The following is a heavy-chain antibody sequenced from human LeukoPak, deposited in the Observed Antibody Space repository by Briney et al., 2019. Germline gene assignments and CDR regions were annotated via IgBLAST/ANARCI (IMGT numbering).Heavy chain of an antibody. CDR3: ARAGDYVWGSYRYVPTPPDY. V-gene: IGHV1/OR15-3*02. Sequence: ASVKVSCKASGYTFTDYYMHWLRQAPGQGLEWMGWINAGNGNTKYSQKFQGRVTITRDTSASTAYMELSSLRSEDTAVYYCARAGDYVWGSYRYVPTPPDYWGQGTLVTVSS. D-gene: IGHD3-16*02. CDR1: GYTFTDYY. CDR2: INAGNGNT. J-gene: IGHJ4*02.